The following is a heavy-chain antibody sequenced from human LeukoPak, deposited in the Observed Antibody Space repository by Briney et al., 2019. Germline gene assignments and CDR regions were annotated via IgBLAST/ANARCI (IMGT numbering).Heavy chain of an antibody. Sequence: PGGSLRLSCAASGFTFSSYSMNWVRQAPGKGLEWVSSISSSSSYIYYADSVKGRFTISRDNSKNTLYLQMNSLRAEDTAVYYCAKDVMHYGSGRPFYMDVRGKGTTV. J-gene: IGHJ6*03. CDR2: ISSSSSYI. CDR1: GFTFSSYS. CDR3: AKDVMHYGSGRPFYMDV. V-gene: IGHV3-21*01. D-gene: IGHD3-10*01.